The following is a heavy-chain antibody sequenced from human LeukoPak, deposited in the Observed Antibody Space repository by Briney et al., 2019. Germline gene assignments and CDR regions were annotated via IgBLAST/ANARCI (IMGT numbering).Heavy chain of an antibody. D-gene: IGHD5-24*01. CDR2: INPHSGGT. CDR1: GYTFIGYY. J-gene: IGHJ4*02. Sequence: ASVKVSCKASGYTFIGYYMHWVRQAPGQGLEWMGWINPHSGGTNSEQNFQGRVTMSRDTSISTLYMELSRLRSEDTALYYCAREGVIGDGYNFFDYWGQGTLVTVSS. V-gene: IGHV1-2*02. CDR3: AREGVIGDGYNFFDY.